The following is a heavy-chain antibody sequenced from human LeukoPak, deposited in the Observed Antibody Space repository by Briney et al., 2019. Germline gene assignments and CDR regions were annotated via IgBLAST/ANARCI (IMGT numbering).Heavy chain of an antibody. D-gene: IGHD1-26*01. Sequence: KPSETLSLTCTVSGGSISSYYWSWIRQAPGKGLEWIACIHYSGRTKYNPSLQSRVTISLDTSQNHFSLQLHSVTAADTAVYYCARHKYSGSSGPYDGFDIWGQGTMVTVSS. V-gene: IGHV4-59*08. J-gene: IGHJ3*02. CDR1: GGSISSYY. CDR3: ARHKYSGSSGPYDGFDI. CDR2: IHYSGRT.